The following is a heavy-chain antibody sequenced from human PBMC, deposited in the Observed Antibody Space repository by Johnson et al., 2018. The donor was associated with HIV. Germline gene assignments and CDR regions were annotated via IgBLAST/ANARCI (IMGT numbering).Heavy chain of an antibody. CDR1: GFTVSSNY. CDR3: TTISQWLVPGTFDI. D-gene: IGHD6-19*01. CDR2: IYSGGST. V-gene: IGHV3-53*01. J-gene: IGHJ3*02. Sequence: VQLVESGGGLIQPGGSLRLSCAASGFTVSSNYMSWVRQAPGKGLEWVSVIYSGGSTYYADSVKGRFTISRDKAKNTLHLQMNRLRAEDTAVYYCTTISQWLVPGTFDIWGQGTMVTVSS.